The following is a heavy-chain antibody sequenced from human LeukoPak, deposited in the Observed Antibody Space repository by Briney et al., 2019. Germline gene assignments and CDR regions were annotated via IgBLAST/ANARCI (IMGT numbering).Heavy chain of an antibody. J-gene: IGHJ4*02. V-gene: IGHV4-39*01. D-gene: IGHD3-22*01. CDR1: GASISSAPYY. CDR3: ARHIYDSSNYYFYYLDY. CDR2: VSYRGST. Sequence: SETLSLTCTVSGASISSAPYYWGWIRQPPGKGLEYIGSVSYRGSTYYNPSLRSRVTISVDTSKNQFSLRLTSVAATDTAVYYCARHIYDSSNYYFYYLDYWGQGVLVTVSS.